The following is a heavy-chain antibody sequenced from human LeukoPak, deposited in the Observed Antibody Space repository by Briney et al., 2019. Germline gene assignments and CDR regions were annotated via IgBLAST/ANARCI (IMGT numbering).Heavy chain of an antibody. CDR2: IYYSGST. CDR3: ARTLTGDRLDY. V-gene: IGHV4-59*01. J-gene: IGHJ4*02. Sequence: PSETLSLTCTVSGGSIRSYYWSWIRQPPGKGLEWIGYIYYSGSTNYNPSLKSRVTISVDTSKNQFSLKLSSVTAADTAVYYCARTLTGDRLDYWGQGTLVTVSS. CDR1: GGSIRSYY.